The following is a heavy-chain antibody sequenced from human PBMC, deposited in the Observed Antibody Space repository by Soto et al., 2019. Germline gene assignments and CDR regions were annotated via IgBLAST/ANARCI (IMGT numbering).Heavy chain of an antibody. Sequence: PSETLSLTCTVSGGSISSSSYYRGWIRQPPGKGLEWIGSIYYSGSTYYKPSLKSRVTISVDTSKNQFSLKLSSVTAADTAVYYCAKGGSGSYSNAFDIWGQGTMVTGSS. V-gene: IGHV4-39*01. CDR2: IYYSGST. J-gene: IGHJ3*02. D-gene: IGHD3-10*01. CDR3: AKGGSGSYSNAFDI. CDR1: GGSISSSSYY.